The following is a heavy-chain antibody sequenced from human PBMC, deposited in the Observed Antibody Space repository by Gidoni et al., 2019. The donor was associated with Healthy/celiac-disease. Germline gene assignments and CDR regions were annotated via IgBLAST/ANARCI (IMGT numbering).Heavy chain of an antibody. Sequence: QVQPVQSGAEVKKPGASVKVSSKASGYPYTSYGISRVRQAPGQGLEWMGWISAYNGNTNYAQKLQGRVTMTTDTSTSTAYMELRSLRSDDTAVYYCARDLRQGIGESIQKINFDYWGQGTLVTVSS. CDR1: GYPYTSYG. V-gene: IGHV1-18*01. CDR3: ARDLRQGIGESIQKINFDY. CDR2: ISAYNGNT. J-gene: IGHJ4*02. D-gene: IGHD3-10*01.